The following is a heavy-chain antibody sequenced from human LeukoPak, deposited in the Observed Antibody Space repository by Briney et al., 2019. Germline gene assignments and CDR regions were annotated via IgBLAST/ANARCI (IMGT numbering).Heavy chain of an antibody. CDR3: ARGGGLRGSGTHYYYMDV. CDR2: INPNSGGT. Sequence: ASVKVSCKASGYTFTGYYMHWVRQAPGQGLEWMGWINPNSGGTNYAQKFQGRVTMTRDTSISTAYMELSRLRSDDTAVYYCARGGGLRGSGTHYYYMDVWGKGTTVTVSS. J-gene: IGHJ6*03. D-gene: IGHD3-10*01. V-gene: IGHV1-2*02. CDR1: GYTFTGYY.